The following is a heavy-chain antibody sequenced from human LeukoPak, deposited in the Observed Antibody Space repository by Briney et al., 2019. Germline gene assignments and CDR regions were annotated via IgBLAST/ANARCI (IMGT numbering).Heavy chain of an antibody. CDR3: AKIEKVEEGVYGMDV. Sequence: GGSLRLSCAASGFTFSNHWMTWVRQPPGKGLEWVANIRQDGGELYYVDSVKGRFTTSRDNAKNSLFLRMNSLRAEDTAVYYCAKIEKVEEGVYGMDVWGQGTTVIVSS. J-gene: IGHJ6*02. CDR1: GFTFSNHW. D-gene: IGHD3-16*01. V-gene: IGHV3-7*05. CDR2: IRQDGGEL.